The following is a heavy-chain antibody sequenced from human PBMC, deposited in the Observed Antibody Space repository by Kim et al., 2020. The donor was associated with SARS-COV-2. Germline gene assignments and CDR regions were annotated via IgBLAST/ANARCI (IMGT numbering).Heavy chain of an antibody. V-gene: IGHV1-69*13. J-gene: IGHJ6*02. D-gene: IGHD2-2*03. CDR3: ARVYWIKGCRYYSVYYGMEV. Sequence: SVKVSCKASGDTFTSYDISWVRQAPGQGLEWMGGIIPNFGTANSAQKFQGRVTITADESTSTAYMELSSLRSDDTAVYYCARVYWIKGCRYYSVYYGMEVWGQGTAVTVSS. CDR2: IIPNFGTA. CDR1: GDTFTSYD.